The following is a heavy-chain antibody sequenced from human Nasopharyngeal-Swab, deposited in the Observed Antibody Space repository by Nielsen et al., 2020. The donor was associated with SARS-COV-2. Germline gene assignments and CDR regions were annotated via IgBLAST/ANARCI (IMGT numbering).Heavy chain of an antibody. CDR3: ASWLSGSYLD. D-gene: IGHD1-26*01. Sequence: ASVKVSCKASGYTFTNYGISWVRQAPGQGLEWMGIINPSGGSTSYAQKFQGRVTMTRDTSTSTVYMELSSLRSEDTAVYYCASWLSGSYLDWGQGTLVTVSS. V-gene: IGHV1-46*01. CDR1: GYTFTNYG. J-gene: IGHJ4*02. CDR2: INPSGGST.